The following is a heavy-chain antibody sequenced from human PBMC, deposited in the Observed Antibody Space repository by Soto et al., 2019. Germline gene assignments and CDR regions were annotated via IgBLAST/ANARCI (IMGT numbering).Heavy chain of an antibody. CDR3: AKETYSNFRLYYYYGMDV. CDR1: GFTFSSYG. V-gene: IGHV3-30*18. J-gene: IGHJ6*02. Sequence: QPGGSLRLSCAASGFTFSSYGMHWVRQAPGKGLEWVAVISYDGSNKYYADSVKGRFTISRDNSRNTLYLQMNSLRAEDTAVYYCAKETYSNFRLYYYYGMDVWGQGTTVTVSS. CDR2: ISYDGSNK. D-gene: IGHD4-4*01.